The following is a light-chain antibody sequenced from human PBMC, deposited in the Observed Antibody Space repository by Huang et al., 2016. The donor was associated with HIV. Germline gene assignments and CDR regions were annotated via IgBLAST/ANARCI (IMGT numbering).Light chain of an antibody. V-gene: IGKV2-28*01. CDR3: MQGLQSWT. CDR2: LGS. J-gene: IGKJ1*01. Sequence: DIVMVQSPFSLSVTPGEAASITCRSSQSLLHSNGHNYLDWYRQKPGQSPQRLIYLGSTRAAGGPDRCSGRGSGTDFTLKINRVEADDVGVYYCMQGLQSWTFGQGTKEEI. CDR1: QSLLHSNGHNY.